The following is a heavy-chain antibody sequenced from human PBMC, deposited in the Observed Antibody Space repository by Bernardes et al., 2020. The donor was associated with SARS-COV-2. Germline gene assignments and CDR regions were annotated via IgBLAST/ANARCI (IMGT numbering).Heavy chain of an antibody. V-gene: IGHV3-20*04. CDR2: INWSGADR. CDR1: GFTFDDYD. CDR3: ARGTAVGYRDYNGHMVDT. D-gene: IGHD5-12*01. Sequence: GGSLRLSCAASGFTFDDYDMNWVRQIPGKGLEWVSGINWSGADRRYADPVRGRFIISRDNDKNALSLEMNSLRANDTAVYYCARGTAVGYRDYNGHMVDTWGQGVLITVSS. J-gene: IGHJ5*02.